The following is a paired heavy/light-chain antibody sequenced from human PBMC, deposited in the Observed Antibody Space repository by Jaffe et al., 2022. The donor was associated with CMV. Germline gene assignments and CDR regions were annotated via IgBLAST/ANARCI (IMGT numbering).Heavy chain of an antibody. J-gene: IGHJ6*03. CDR3: ARGVREASNSWRWGGNHYYYYYIDV. D-gene: IGHD2-2*01. CDR2: LAKDGFDQ. V-gene: IGHV3-30*03. CDR1: GFSLRNFD. Sequence: QVQVVESGGGVVQPGKSLRLSCAASGFSLRNFDMHWVRQAPGRGLEWVAVLAKDGFDQAYAASVKGRLIIYRDNSKNTLDLEVNGLRADDTAVYYCARGVREASNSWRWGGNHYYYYYIDVWGTGTTVTVSS.
Light chain of an antibody. Sequence: DIQMTQFPSSLSASVGDRVTITCRASQSIRTSLNWYQQKPGKAPKLLIYAASTLHSGVPSRFSGSGSGTDFTLTISSLQLEDVATYYCLQSSSALSYTFGQGTKLEIK. CDR3: LQSSSALSYT. V-gene: IGKV1-39*01. CDR2: AAS. CDR1: QSIRTS. J-gene: IGKJ2*01.